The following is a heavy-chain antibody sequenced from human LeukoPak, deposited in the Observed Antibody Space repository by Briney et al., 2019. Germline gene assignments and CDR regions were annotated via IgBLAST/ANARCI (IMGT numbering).Heavy chain of an antibody. CDR2: IYTTGSS. CDR1: GGSISGINYY. V-gene: IGHV4-61*02. Sequence: PSETLSLTCTVSGGSISGINYYWTWIRQPAGKGLEWIGRIYTTGSSNYNPSLKSRVTISVDTSNNQFSLKLSSVTAADTAVYYWARVSPSGVWDVWGQGTTVTVSS. CDR3: ARVSPSGVWDV. J-gene: IGHJ6*02. D-gene: IGHD3-10*01.